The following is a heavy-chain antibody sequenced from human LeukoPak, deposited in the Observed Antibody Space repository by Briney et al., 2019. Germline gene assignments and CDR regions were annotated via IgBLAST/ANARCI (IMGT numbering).Heavy chain of an antibody. CDR1: GXSFSGYY. Sequence: SETLSLTCAVYGXSFSGYYWSWIRQPPGKGLEWIGEINHSGSTNYNPSLKSRVTISVDTSKNQFSLKLSSVTAADTAVYYCARRVGSSFPNWFDPWGQGTLVTVSS. J-gene: IGHJ5*02. D-gene: IGHD6-6*01. CDR3: ARRVGSSFPNWFDP. V-gene: IGHV4-34*01. CDR2: INHSGST.